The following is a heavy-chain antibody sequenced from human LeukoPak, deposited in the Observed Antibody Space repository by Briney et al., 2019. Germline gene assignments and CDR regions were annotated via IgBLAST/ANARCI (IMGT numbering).Heavy chain of an antibody. J-gene: IGHJ2*01. V-gene: IGHV4-59*01. Sequence: SSETLSLTCTVFGGSISSYYWSWIRQPPGKGLEWIGYIYYSGSTNYNPSLKSRVTISVDTSKNQFSLKLSSVTAAGTAVYYCAREALGVGATAPWYFDLWGRGTLVTVSS. D-gene: IGHD1-26*01. CDR1: GGSISSYY. CDR3: AREALGVGATAPWYFDL. CDR2: IYYSGST.